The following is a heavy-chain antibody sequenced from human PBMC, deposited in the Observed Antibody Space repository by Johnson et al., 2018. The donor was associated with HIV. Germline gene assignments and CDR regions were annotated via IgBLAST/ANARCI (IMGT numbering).Heavy chain of an antibody. Sequence: EVQLVESGGCVVRPGGSLRLSCAASGFTFDDYGMSWVRQAPGKGLEWVSGINWNGGSTGYADSVKGRFTISSDNAKNSLYLQMNSLRAEDTALYYCARDFGLGGGLDGAFDIWGQGTMVTVSS. V-gene: IGHV3-20*04. CDR3: ARDFGLGGGLDGAFDI. J-gene: IGHJ3*02. D-gene: IGHD3-16*01. CDR2: INWNGGST. CDR1: GFTFDDYG.